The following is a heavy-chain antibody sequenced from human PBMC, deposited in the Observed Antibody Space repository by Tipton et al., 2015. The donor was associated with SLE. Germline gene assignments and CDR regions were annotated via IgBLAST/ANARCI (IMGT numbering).Heavy chain of an antibody. V-gene: IGHV4-34*01. CDR2: INHSGST. J-gene: IGHJ4*02. D-gene: IGHD4-23*01. CDR1: DGSFSGYY. CDR3: ARDRGGNSSVYVDN. Sequence: LRLSCSVYDGSFSGYYWTWIRQPPGKGLEWIGEINHSGSTNYNPSLNSRVTISVDKPTNQFSLKVSAVTAADTAVYYCARDRGGNSSVYVDNWGQGTLVTVSS.